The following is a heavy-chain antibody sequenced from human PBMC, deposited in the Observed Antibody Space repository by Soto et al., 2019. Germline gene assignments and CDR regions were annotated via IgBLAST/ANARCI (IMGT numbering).Heavy chain of an antibody. CDR1: GFTFSSYS. D-gene: IGHD3-22*01. V-gene: IGHV3-48*02. CDR2: ISSSSSTI. Sequence: PGGSLRLSCAASGFTFSSYSMNWVRQAPGKGLEWVSYISSSSSTIYYADSVKGRFTISRDNAKNSLYLQMNSLRDEDTAVYYCARTPAYYYDSSGYYYAPVGDYFDYWGQGTLVTVS. J-gene: IGHJ4*02. CDR3: ARTPAYYYDSSGYYYAPVGDYFDY.